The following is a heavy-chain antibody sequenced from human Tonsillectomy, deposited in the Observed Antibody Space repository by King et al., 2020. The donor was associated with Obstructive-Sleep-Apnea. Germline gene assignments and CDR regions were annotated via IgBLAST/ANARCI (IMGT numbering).Heavy chain of an antibody. Sequence: VQLVQSGGGVVQPGRSLRLSCAASGFTFSRYAMHWVRQAPGKGLEWVSVISYDGSNKYYADSVKGRFTISRDNSKNTLYLQMNSLRAEDTAVYYCARGPLYYYYYHDMDVWGQGTTVTVSS. CDR3: ARGPLYYYYYHDMDV. J-gene: IGHJ6*02. V-gene: IGHV3-30*04. CDR1: GFTFSRYA. CDR2: ISYDGSNK.